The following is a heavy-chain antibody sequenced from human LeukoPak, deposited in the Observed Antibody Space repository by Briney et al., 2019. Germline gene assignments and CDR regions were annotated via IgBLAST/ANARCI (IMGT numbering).Heavy chain of an antibody. V-gene: IGHV3-23*01. Sequence: GGSLRLSCSASGFTFRSYAMSWVRQAPGKGLEWVSAISGSGGSTYYADSVKGRFTISRDNSKNTLYLQMNSLRAEDTAVYYCAKDLGKMVNLIDYWGQGTLVTVSS. J-gene: IGHJ4*02. CDR1: GFTFRSYA. D-gene: IGHD5-18*01. CDR3: AKDLGKMVNLIDY. CDR2: ISGSGGST.